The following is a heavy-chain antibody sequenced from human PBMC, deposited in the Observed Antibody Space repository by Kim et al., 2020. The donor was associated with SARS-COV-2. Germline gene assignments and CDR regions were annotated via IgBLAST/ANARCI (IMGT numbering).Heavy chain of an antibody. CDR2: T. CDR3: ARGTILAAMDV. D-gene: IGHD3-3*01. V-gene: IGHV4-34*01. J-gene: IGHJ6*02. Sequence: TTYNPSLTSRVTRSVDTSNNRFSLLLSSVTAADTAVYSCARGTILAAMDVWGQGTTVTVSS.